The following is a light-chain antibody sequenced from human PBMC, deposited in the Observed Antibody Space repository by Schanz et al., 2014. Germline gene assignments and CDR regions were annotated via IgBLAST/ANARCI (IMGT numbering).Light chain of an antibody. CDR2: AAS. CDR3: QQYDNSLPWT. J-gene: IGKJ1*01. Sequence: ENVLTQSPGTLSLSPGERATLSCRASQTVISGYLAWYQQKPGQTPRLLIYAASTRAPGIPDRFSGSGSGTDFTLTISRLEPEDFAVYYCQQYDNSLPWTFGHPPKVEIK. V-gene: IGKV3-20*01. CDR1: QTVISGY.